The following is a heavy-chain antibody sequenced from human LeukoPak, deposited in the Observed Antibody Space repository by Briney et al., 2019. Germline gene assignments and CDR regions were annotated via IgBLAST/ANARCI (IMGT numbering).Heavy chain of an antibody. CDR3: ARDISNAWHDFDY. J-gene: IGHJ4*02. CDR2: ISRSSSMI. V-gene: IGHV3-48*04. Sequence: GGSLGLSCAASGFTFSSYGMNWVRQAPGKGLEWISYISRSSSMIYYADSVKGRFTISRDNAKNSLDLQMNSLRAEDTAVYYCARDISNAWHDFDYWGQGTLVTVSS. CDR1: GFTFSSYG. D-gene: IGHD3-3*02.